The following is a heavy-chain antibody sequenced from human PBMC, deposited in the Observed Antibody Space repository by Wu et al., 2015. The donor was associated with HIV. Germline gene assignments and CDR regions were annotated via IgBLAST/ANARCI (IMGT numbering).Heavy chain of an antibody. Sequence: QVQLVQSGAEVKKPGASVKVACKASGYRFTDYYIHWLRQAPGQGLEWMGWINPNSGGTNYAQKFQGRVTMTRDTSISTAYMELSRLRSDDTAVYYCARDFGTSDIAPPRYYFDYWGQGTLVTVSS. V-gene: IGHV1-2*02. CDR3: ARDFGTSDIAPPRYYFDY. J-gene: IGHJ4*02. D-gene: IGHD5-12*01. CDR1: GYRFTDYY. CDR2: INPNSGGT.